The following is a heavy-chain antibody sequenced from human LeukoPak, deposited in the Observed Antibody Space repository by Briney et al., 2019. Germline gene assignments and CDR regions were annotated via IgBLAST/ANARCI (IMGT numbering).Heavy chain of an antibody. CDR3: ARGPGGGSYLDAFDI. V-gene: IGHV1-2*02. CDR1: GYTFTAYY. J-gene: IGHJ3*02. D-gene: IGHD1-26*01. CDR2: INPNSGVT. Sequence: ASVKVSCKASGYTFTAYYMHWVRQAPGQGLEWMGWINPNSGVTNYAQNFQGRVTMTRDTSISTAYMELRRLRSDDTAVYYCARGPGGGSYLDAFDIWGQGTMVTVSS.